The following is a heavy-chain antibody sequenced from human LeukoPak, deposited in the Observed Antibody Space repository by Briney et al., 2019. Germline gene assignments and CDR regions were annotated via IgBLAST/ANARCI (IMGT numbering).Heavy chain of an antibody. D-gene: IGHD3-3*01. Sequence: GASVKVSRKASGYTFTSYDIHWVRQATGQGLEWMGWMNPNSGNTGYAQKFQGRVTMTRNTSMSTAYMELSSLRSEDTAVYYCARGKGFLEWLLSYFDYWGQGTLVTVSS. CDR2: MNPNSGNT. CDR3: ARGKGFLEWLLSYFDY. V-gene: IGHV1-8*01. CDR1: GYTFTSYD. J-gene: IGHJ4*02.